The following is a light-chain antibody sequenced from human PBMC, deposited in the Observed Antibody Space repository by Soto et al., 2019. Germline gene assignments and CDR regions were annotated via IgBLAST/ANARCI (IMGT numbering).Light chain of an antibody. Sequence: QSVLTQPASVSGSPGQSITISCTGTSSDVGGYNYVSWHQQHPGKAPKLMIYEVSNRPSGVSNRFSGSKSGNTASLTISGLQAEDEADYYCSSYTSSNTYVFGTGTKV. V-gene: IGLV2-14*01. J-gene: IGLJ1*01. CDR3: SSYTSSNTYV. CDR1: SSDVGGYNY. CDR2: EVS.